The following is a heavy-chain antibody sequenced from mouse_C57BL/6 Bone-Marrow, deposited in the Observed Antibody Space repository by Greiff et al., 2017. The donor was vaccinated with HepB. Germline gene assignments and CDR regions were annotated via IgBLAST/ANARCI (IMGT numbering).Heavy chain of an antibody. V-gene: IGHV5-17*01. Sequence: EVKLVESGGGLVKPGGSLKLSCAASGFTFSDYGMHWVRQAPEKGLEWVAYISSGSSTIYYADTVKGRFTISRDNAKNTLFLQMTSLRSEDTAMYYCARYYYYGSSYDCYAMDYWGQGTSVTVSS. J-gene: IGHJ4*01. CDR2: ISSGSSTI. CDR1: GFTFSDYG. D-gene: IGHD1-1*01. CDR3: ARYYYYGSSYDCYAMDY.